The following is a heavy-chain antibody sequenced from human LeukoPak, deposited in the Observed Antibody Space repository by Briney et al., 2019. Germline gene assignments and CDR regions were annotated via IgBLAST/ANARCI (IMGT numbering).Heavy chain of an antibody. CDR3: ARCKDYYVSGSYYKTFDY. J-gene: IGHJ4*02. D-gene: IGHD3-10*01. CDR1: GGSISSYY. CDR2: IYYSGST. V-gene: IGHV4-59*08. Sequence: SETLSLTCTVSGGSISSYYWSWIRQPPGKGLEWIGYIYYSGSTNYNPSLKSRVTISVDTSKNQFSLKLSSVTAADTAVYYCARCKDYYVSGSYYKTFDYWGQGTLVTVSS.